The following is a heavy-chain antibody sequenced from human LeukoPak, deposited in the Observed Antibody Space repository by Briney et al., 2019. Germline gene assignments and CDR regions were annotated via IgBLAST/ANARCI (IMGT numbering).Heavy chain of an antibody. CDR1: GYIFTSYY. D-gene: IGHD6-13*01. V-gene: IGHV1-46*01. Sequence: ASVKVSRKASGYIFTSYYIHWVRQAPGQGLEWMGIINPSGGSTSYAQKFQGRVTMTRDTSTSTVYMELSSLRSEDTAVYFCARDGDNSHWYSVRLGMDVWGQGTTVTVSS. CDR3: ARDGDNSHWYSVRLGMDV. J-gene: IGHJ6*02. CDR2: INPSGGST.